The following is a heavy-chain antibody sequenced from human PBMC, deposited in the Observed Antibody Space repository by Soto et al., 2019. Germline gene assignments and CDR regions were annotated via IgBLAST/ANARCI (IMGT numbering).Heavy chain of an antibody. D-gene: IGHD3-10*01. CDR2: INAGNGNT. Sequence: QVQLVQSGAEVKKPGASVKVSCKASGYTFTNYAIDWVRQAPGQRLEWMGWINAGNGNTKYSQKFLGRGTITRDTSASTAYMELSRLRSEDTAVYYCARDMGFGLSDYWGQGILVTVSS. CDR1: GYTFTNYA. J-gene: IGHJ4*02. CDR3: ARDMGFGLSDY. V-gene: IGHV1-3*01.